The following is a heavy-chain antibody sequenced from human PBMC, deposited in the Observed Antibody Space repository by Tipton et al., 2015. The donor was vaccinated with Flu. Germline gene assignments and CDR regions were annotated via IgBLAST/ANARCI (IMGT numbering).Heavy chain of an antibody. CDR2: MYYSGST. V-gene: IGHV4-39*07. CDR1: GGSISSSSYY. D-gene: IGHD2-15*01. CDR3: ARGAVVGKLSWFDP. Sequence: TLSLTCTVSGGSISSSSYYWGWIRQPPGKGLEWIGSMYYSGSTYYNPSLKSRVTISVDTSKNQFSLKLSSVTAADTAVYYCARGAVVGKLSWFDPWGQGTRVTVSS. J-gene: IGHJ5*02.